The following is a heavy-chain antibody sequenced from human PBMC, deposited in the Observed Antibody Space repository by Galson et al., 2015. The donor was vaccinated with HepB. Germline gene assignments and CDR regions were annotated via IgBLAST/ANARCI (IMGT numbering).Heavy chain of an antibody. Sequence: TLSLTCAVYGGSFSGYYWTWIRQPPGKGLEWIGEINHSGSTNYTPSLKSRLTISVDTSKKQFSLNLNSVTAADTAIYYCARLGGDSGWSGGDWGQGTLLTVSS. V-gene: IGHV4-34*01. D-gene: IGHD6-19*01. CDR1: GGSFSGYY. CDR3: ARLGGDSGWSGGD. J-gene: IGHJ4*02. CDR2: INHSGST.